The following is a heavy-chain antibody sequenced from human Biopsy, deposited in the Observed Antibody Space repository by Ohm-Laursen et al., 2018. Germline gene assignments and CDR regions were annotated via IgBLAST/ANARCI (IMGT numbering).Heavy chain of an antibody. CDR3: ATKLTGYFHH. J-gene: IGHJ1*01. CDR1: GGTFSNYG. V-gene: IGHV1-69*06. CDR2: NIPILGTG. Sequence: ASVKASCKAPGGTFSNYGVNWVRQAPGQGLEWLGGNIPILGTGNYAQKFQDRVTVPADTSTSTATMELRSLRSDDTAVYYCATKLTGYFHHWGQGTLVIVSS. D-gene: IGHD3-9*01.